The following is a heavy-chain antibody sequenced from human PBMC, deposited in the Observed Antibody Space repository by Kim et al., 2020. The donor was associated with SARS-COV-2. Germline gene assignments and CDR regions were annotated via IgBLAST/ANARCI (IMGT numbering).Heavy chain of an antibody. D-gene: IGHD6-6*01. V-gene: IGHV3-11*06. Sequence: ADSVRGRFTVSRDNAKNSLDLQMNSLRGDDTAVYHCVIEKYGSSSALDSWGQGTLVTVSS. CDR3: VIEKYGSSSALDS. J-gene: IGHJ4*02.